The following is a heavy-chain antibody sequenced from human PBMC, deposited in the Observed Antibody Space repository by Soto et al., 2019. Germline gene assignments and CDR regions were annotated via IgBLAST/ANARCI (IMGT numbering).Heavy chain of an antibody. V-gene: IGHV3-30*03. CDR1: GLTFSSYG. CDR2: ISYDGSNE. Sequence: QVQLVESGGGVVQPGRSLRLSCAASGLTFSSYGMHWVRQAPGKGLEWVALISYDGSNEDYADSVKGRFTISRDDSKKTLYLQMNSLRPEDTAVYYCAIDLEWLVLRYAMDVWGQGTTVTVSS. D-gene: IGHD6-19*01. J-gene: IGHJ6*02. CDR3: AIDLEWLVLRYAMDV.